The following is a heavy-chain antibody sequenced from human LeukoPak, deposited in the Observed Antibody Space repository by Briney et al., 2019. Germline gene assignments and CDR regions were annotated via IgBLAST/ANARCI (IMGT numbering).Heavy chain of an antibody. J-gene: IGHJ6*03. CDR3: ARGKAVTIFGVVIISNYYYYMDV. D-gene: IGHD3-3*01. V-gene: IGHV4-38-2*02. CDR2: INHSGST. Sequence: SETLSLTCTVSSYSISSGYYWSWIRQPPGKGLEWIGEINHSGSTNYNPSLKSRVTISVDTSKNQFSLKLSSVTAADTAVYYCARGKAVTIFGVVIISNYYYYMDVWGKGTTVTVSS. CDR1: SYSISSGYY.